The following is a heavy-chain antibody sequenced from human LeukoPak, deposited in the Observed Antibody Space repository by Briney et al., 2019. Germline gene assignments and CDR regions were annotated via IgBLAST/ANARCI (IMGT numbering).Heavy chain of an antibody. Sequence: ASVKVSCKASGGTVSSYAVNWVRQAPGQGLEWIGWINPNSGDTNYAQKFQDRVTMTRDTSISTAYIELNFLRSDDTAVYYCARELAVAGNDYWGQGTLVTVSS. V-gene: IGHV1-2*02. CDR2: INPNSGDT. CDR3: ARELAVAGNDY. CDR1: GGTVSSYA. D-gene: IGHD6-19*01. J-gene: IGHJ4*02.